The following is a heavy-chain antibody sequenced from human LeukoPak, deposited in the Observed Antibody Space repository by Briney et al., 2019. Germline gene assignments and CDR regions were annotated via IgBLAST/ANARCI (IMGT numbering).Heavy chain of an antibody. J-gene: IGHJ4*02. V-gene: IGHV1-18*01. CDR1: GYSFANFG. CDR2: ISAYNGHT. CDR3: ARDLGYGDYGY. Sequence: GASVKVPCKASGYSFANFGISWVRQAPGQRLEWMGWISAYNGHTKYAQNLQGRLTMTTDTSTSTAYMELRSLRSDDTAVYYCARDLGYGDYGYWGQGTLVTVSS. D-gene: IGHD4-17*01.